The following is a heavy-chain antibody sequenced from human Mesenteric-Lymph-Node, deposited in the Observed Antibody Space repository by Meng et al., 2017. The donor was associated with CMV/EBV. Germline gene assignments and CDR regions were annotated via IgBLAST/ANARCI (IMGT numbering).Heavy chain of an antibody. J-gene: IGHJ4*02. Sequence: SGGTFSSYDISWVRQAPGQGLEWMGGIIPIFGTANYAQKFQGRVTITADESTSTAYMELSSLRSEDTAVYYCARAGILTGYSPSTFDYRGKGTLVTVSS. CDR1: GGTFSSYD. D-gene: IGHD3-9*01. CDR3: ARAGILTGYSPSTFDY. CDR2: IIPIFGTA. V-gene: IGHV1-69*01.